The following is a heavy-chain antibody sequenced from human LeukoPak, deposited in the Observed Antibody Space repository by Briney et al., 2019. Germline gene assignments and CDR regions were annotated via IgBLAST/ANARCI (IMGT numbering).Heavy chain of an antibody. V-gene: IGHV4-61*02. Sequence: PSETLSLTCTVSGGSISSGTYYWSWIRQPAGKGLEWIGRIYTSESTSYNPSLKNRVTIFVDTSKNQFSLRLSSVTAADTAVYYCARGTPNYYYMDVWGKGITVTISS. CDR3: ARGTPNYYYMDV. D-gene: IGHD1-14*01. CDR2: IYTSEST. CDR1: GGSISSGTYY. J-gene: IGHJ6*03.